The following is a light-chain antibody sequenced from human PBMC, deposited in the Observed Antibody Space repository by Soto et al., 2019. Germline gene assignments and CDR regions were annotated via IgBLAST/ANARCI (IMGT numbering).Light chain of an antibody. V-gene: IGKV1-5*03. CDR2: KAS. CDR1: QYISTW. CDR3: QQYNSYST. J-gene: IGKJ1*01. Sequence: DIQMTQSPSTLSASVGDRVTITCRASQYISTWLAWYQQKPGKDPKLLISKASSLESGVPSRFSGSGSGTEFTLTISSLQPDDFATYYCQQYNSYSTFGQGTKVEVK.